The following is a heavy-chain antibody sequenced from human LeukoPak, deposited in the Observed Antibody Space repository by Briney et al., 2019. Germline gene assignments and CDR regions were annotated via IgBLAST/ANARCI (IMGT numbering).Heavy chain of an antibody. J-gene: IGHJ6*03. Sequence: GGSLRLSCAASGFTFSSYAIHWVRQAPGKGLEWVAFIRYDGSNKYYADSVKGRFTISRDNAKNSLFLQMNSLRAEDTAVYYCARVLRYCSGGNCYSGGLGYMDVWGKGTTVTISS. D-gene: IGHD2-15*01. CDR3: ARVLRYCSGGNCYSGGLGYMDV. V-gene: IGHV3-30*02. CDR2: IRYDGSNK. CDR1: GFTFSSYA.